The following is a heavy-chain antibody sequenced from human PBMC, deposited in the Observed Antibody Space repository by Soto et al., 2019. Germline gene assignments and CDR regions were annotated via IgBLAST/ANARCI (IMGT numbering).Heavy chain of an antibody. CDR3: AIIDYTNDLKHTLDY. J-gene: IGHJ4*02. Sequence: QITLKESGPTLVKPTATLSLKCTVSGLSVATTVVCVGWVRQPPGKALEFLAVIYWNDDKRYSPSLKNRLTITKDASRNQVVLKLSDMDPVDTATYYCAIIDYTNDLKHTLDYWGQGTPVTVSP. CDR1: GLSVATTVVC. D-gene: IGHD4-4*01. V-gene: IGHV2-5*01. CDR2: IYWNDDK.